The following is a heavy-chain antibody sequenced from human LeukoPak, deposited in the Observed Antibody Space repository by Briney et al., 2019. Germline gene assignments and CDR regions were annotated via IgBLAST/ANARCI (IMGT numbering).Heavy chain of an antibody. V-gene: IGHV3-66*02. CDR2: IYSAGST. CDR1: GFTVSNNY. CDR3: ARHYDSSGYDAFDI. D-gene: IGHD3-22*01. J-gene: IGHJ3*02. Sequence: GGSLRLSCAVSGFTVSNNYMSWVRQAPGKGLERVSVIYSAGSTNYADSVRGRFTVSRDNSKNTLYLQMNSLTAEDAALYYCARHYDSSGYDAFDIWGQRTMVTVSS.